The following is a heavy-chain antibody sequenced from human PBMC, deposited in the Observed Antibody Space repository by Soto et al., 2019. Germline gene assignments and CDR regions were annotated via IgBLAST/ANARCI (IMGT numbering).Heavy chain of an antibody. J-gene: IGHJ5*02. CDR3: VRHHIVATPRGWFDP. CDR1: GYSITSDW. Sequence: LGESLKISCKASGYSITSDWIGWVRQMPGKGLEWMGIIYPRDSDTRYSPSFEGQVTISADKTTNTAYLQWSRLKASDTAIYFCVRHHIVATPRGWFDPWGPGTLVTVSS. V-gene: IGHV5-51*01. D-gene: IGHD5-12*01. CDR2: IYPRDSDT.